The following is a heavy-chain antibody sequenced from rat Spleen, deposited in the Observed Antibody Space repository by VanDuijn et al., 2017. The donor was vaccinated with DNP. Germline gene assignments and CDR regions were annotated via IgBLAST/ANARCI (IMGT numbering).Heavy chain of an antibody. D-gene: IGHD4-2*01. CDR1: GFTFSDYA. CDR3: ASGGAGIWFAY. J-gene: IGHJ3*01. V-gene: IGHV5-17*01. CDR2: ISYDGSGT. Sequence: EVQLVESGGGLVQPGRSLKLSCAASGFTFSDYAMAWVRQAPKKGLEWVATISYDGSGTYYRDSVKGRFTVSRDNAKSTLFLQLNSVTTEDTATYYCASGGAGIWFAYWGQGTLVTVSS.